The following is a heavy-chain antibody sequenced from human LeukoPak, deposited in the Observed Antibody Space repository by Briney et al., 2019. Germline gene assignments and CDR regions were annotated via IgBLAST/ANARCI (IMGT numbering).Heavy chain of an antibody. CDR3: ARDVWGDRGSYFDC. V-gene: IGHV3-74*01. J-gene: IGHJ4*02. D-gene: IGHD3-16*01. Sequence: GGSLRLSCAASGFTFNTYRMHWVRQAPGKGLVWVSRIDTDGRRTSSTSYAESVKGRFTMSRDNAKNTLYLQMNNLRAGDTAVYYCARDVWGDRGSYFDCWGQGTLVTVSS. CDR2: IDTDGRRTSST. CDR1: GFTFNTYR.